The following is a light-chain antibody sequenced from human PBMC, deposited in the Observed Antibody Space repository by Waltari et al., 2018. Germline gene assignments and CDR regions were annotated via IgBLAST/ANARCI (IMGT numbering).Light chain of an antibody. Sequence: QAVVTQEPSLTVSPGGTVTRTCGSSPGPVPSGNFPYWLQQKPGQAPRTLIYDSYIRQSWTPARFSASLVGGKAVLTLSGAQAEDEAKYYCWLAYTGGIVVFGGGTELAVL. J-gene: IGLJ2*01. CDR3: WLAYTGGIVV. CDR1: PGPVPSGNF. V-gene: IGLV7-46*01. CDR2: DSY.